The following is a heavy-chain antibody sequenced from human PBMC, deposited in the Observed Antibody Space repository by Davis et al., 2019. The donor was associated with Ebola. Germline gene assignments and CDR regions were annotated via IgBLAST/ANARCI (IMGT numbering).Heavy chain of an antibody. CDR1: GGSFSGYY. D-gene: IGHD1/OR15-1a*01. CDR3: ARFRRTFYYYYGMDV. CDR2: INHSGST. V-gene: IGHV4-34*01. Sequence: MPSETLSLTCAVYGGSFSGYYWSWIRQPPGKGLEWIGEINHSGSTNYNPSLKSRVTISVDTSENQFSLKLSSVTAADTAVYYCARFRRTFYYYYGMDVWGQGTTVTVSS. J-gene: IGHJ6*02.